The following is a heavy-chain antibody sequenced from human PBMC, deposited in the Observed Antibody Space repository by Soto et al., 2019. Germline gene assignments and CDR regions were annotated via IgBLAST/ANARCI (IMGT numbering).Heavy chain of an antibody. CDR3: AKVDRQPKLGGTTN. D-gene: IGHD1-26*01. J-gene: IGHJ4*02. Sequence: EVQLLESGGGLVQPGGSLRLSCAASGFTFSTYAMNWVRQAPGKGLEWVSSIDGSGGGTYYADSVKGRFTISRDNSKNTLYLQMNSLRAEDAAIYYCAKVDRQPKLGGTTNWGQGTLVTVS. CDR2: IDGSGGGT. V-gene: IGHV3-23*01. CDR1: GFTFSTYA.